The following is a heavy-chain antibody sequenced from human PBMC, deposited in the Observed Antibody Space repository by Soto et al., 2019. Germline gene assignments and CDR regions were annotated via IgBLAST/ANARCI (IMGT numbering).Heavy chain of an antibody. Sequence: SETLSLTCAVYGGSFSGYYWSWIRQPPGKGLEWIGEINHSGSTNYNPSLKSRVTISVDTSKNQFSLKLSSVTAADTAVYYCAGDYDILTGYLFDPWGQGTLVTVSS. CDR3: AGDYDILTGYLFDP. CDR1: GGSFSGYY. CDR2: INHSGST. D-gene: IGHD3-9*01. J-gene: IGHJ5*02. V-gene: IGHV4-34*01.